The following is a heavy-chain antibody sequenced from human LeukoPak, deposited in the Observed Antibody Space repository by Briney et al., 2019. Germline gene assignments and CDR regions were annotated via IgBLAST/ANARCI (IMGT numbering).Heavy chain of an antibody. CDR1: GFTFSSYA. J-gene: IGHJ6*03. Sequence: GGSLRLSCAASGFTFSSYAMNWVRQAPGRGLEWVSGFSGSGGTTYYADSVKGRFTITRDNSKNTLYLQMNSLRAEDTAVYYCANGNRCTSPNCLGYYYFYMDVWGKGTTVTVSS. CDR2: FSGSGGTT. V-gene: IGHV3-23*01. CDR3: ANGNRCTSPNCLGYYYFYMDV. D-gene: IGHD2-8*01.